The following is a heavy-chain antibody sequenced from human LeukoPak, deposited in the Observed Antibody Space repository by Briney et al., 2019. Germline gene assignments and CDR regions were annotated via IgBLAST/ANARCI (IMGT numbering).Heavy chain of an antibody. CDR3: ARGNTMVRGVKIDYYGMDV. CDR1: GGSFSGYY. D-gene: IGHD3-10*01. V-gene: IGHV4-34*01. CDR2: INHSGST. Sequence: KPSETLSLTCAVYGGSFSGYYWSWIRQPPGKGLERIGEINHSGSTNYNPSLKSRVTISVDTSKNQFSLKLSSVTAADTAVYYCARGNTMVRGVKIDYYGMDVWGQGTTVTVSS. J-gene: IGHJ6*02.